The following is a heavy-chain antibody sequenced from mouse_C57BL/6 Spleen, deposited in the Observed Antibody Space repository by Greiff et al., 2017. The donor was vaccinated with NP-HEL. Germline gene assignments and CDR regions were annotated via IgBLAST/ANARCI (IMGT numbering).Heavy chain of an antibody. CDR2: IYPGDGDT. CDR3: ARFPITTEAMDY. J-gene: IGHJ4*01. CDR1: GYAFSSSW. D-gene: IGHD1-1*01. Sequence: QVQLQQSGPELVKPGASVKISCKASGYAFSSSWMNWVKQRPGKGLEWIGRIYPGDGDTNYNGKFKGKATLTAEKSTITAYMQLSSLTSEDSAVYFCARFPITTEAMDYWGQGTSVTVSS. V-gene: IGHV1-82*01.